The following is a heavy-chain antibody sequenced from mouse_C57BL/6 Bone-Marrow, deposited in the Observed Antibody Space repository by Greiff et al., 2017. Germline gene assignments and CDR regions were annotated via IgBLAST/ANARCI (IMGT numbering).Heavy chain of an antibody. CDR2: ISSGSSYT. J-gene: IGHJ2*01. Sequence: EVLLVESGGDLVKPGGSLKLSCAASGFTFSSYGMSWVRQTPDQRLEWVATISSGSSYTYYPDSVKGRFTISRDNATNTLYLQMSSLKSEDTAMYYCARHEVYWYVDYGGQGTTLTVSS. D-gene: IGHD2-1*01. CDR3: ARHEVYWYVDY. CDR1: GFTFSSYG. V-gene: IGHV5-6*01.